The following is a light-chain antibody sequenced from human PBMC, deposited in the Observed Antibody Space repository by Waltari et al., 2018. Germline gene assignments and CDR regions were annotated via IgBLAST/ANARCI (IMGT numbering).Light chain of an antibody. V-gene: IGKV1-5*03. CDR2: KAS. CDR1: QSISSW. CDR3: QQYNSYSQA. Sequence: DIQMTQSPSTLSASVVDRVTITCRASQSISSWLAWYQQKPGKAPKLLIYKASSLESGVPSRFSGSGSGTEFTLTISSLQPDDFATYYCQQYNSYSQALGQGTKLEIK. J-gene: IGKJ2*01.